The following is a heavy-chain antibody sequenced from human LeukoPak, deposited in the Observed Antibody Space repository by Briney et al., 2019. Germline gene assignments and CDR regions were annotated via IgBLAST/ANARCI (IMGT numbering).Heavy chain of an antibody. Sequence: GGSLRLSCAASGFSVSSNFVSWVRQAPGKGLEWVSIIYSGESTYYADSVKGRFTISRDNSKNTLYLQMNSLRAEDTAVYHCANGWSPDYWGRGTLVTVSS. V-gene: IGHV3-53*01. J-gene: IGHJ4*02. D-gene: IGHD2-15*01. CDR1: GFSVSSNF. CDR2: IYSGEST. CDR3: ANGWSPDY.